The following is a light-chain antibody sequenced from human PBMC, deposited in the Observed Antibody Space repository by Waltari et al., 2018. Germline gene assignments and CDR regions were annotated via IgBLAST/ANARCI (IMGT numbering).Light chain of an antibody. V-gene: IGLV1-40*01. CDR2: GNT. J-gene: IGLJ3*02. Sequence: QSVLTQPPSMSGAPGQKVTIPCTGGSSNFGAGYDVHWYHQFPGTAPHLLIFGNTHRASGVPGRFSGSRSGTSASLAIAGVQSEDEAVYYCQSFDSSLSASVFGGGTKLTVL. CDR1: SSNFGAGYD. CDR3: QSFDSSLSASV.